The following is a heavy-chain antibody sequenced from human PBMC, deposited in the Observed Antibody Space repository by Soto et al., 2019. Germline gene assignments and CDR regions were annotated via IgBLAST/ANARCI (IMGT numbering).Heavy chain of an antibody. CDR1: GYTFTSYY. D-gene: IGHD1-26*01. CDR3: ARGDVVGATLAWFDP. CDR2: INPSGGST. J-gene: IGHJ5*02. V-gene: IGHV1-46*03. Sequence: QVQLVQSGAEVKKPGASVKVSCKASGYTFTSYYMHWVRQAPGQGLEWMGIINPSGGSTSYAQKCPGRVTMPRHGSASTGCMERSSLRYGDTAVYYWARGDVVGATLAWFDPWGQGTLVTVSS.